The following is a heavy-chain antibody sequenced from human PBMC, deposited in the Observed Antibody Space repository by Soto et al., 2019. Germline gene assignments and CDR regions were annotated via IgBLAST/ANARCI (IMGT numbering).Heavy chain of an antibody. CDR2: ISGSGRST. D-gene: IGHD6-19*01. V-gene: IGHV3-23*01. CDR3: AKEYEYSGGWERIDY. CDR1: GFTFSSYA. J-gene: IGHJ4*02. Sequence: EVQLLESGGGLVQPGGSLRLSCAASGFTFSSYAMSWVRQAPGKGLEWVSAISGSGRSTYYADSVKGRFTISRDNSKNTLDLQRNSLKAGGTAVYYWAKEYEYSGGWERIDYWGQGTLVTVSS.